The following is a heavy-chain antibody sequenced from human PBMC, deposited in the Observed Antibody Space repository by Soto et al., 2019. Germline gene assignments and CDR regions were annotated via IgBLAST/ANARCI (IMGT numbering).Heavy chain of an antibody. J-gene: IGHJ4*02. CDR1: GFTFSSYA. CDR3: AKKSTTFDY. Sequence: PGGSLILSCAAFGFTFSSYAMTWVRQAPGEGLEWVSDINNSGGATYYADSVKGRFTISRDNSKNTLYLQMNNLRAEDTAVYYCAKKSTTFDYWGQGALVTVSS. V-gene: IGHV3-23*01. CDR2: INNSGGAT. D-gene: IGHD1-1*01.